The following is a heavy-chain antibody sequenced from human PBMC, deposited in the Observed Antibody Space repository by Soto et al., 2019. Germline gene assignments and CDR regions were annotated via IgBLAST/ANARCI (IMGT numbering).Heavy chain of an antibody. Sequence: QVQLVQSGAEVKKPGSSVNVSCKASGGTFSSYAISWLRQAPGQGPEWMGGVVPILETTIYAQKFLGRMTITADDSPTTVFMELIGLTSEDTAVDYFAQDGGRDGYIWPILYFAMGVWGPGTKVTVSS. CDR3: AQDGGRDGYIWPILYFAMGV. CDR1: GGTFSSYA. V-gene: IGHV1-69*01. D-gene: IGHD5-12*01. CDR2: VVPILETT. J-gene: IGHJ6*02.